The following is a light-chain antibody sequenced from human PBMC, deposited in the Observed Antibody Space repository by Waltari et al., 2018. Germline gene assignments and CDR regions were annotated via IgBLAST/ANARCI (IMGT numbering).Light chain of an antibody. Sequence: ETVLTQSPVPLSLSPGKRATPSCRASQNVNNFLDWYPQKPGQAPRLLIYDTSNRATGIPARFSGSGSGTDFTLNISSLEPEDVAVYYCQQRHSWPLTFGEGTKVEIK. CDR1: QNVNNF. J-gene: IGKJ4*01. CDR3: QQRHSWPLT. CDR2: DTS. V-gene: IGKV3-11*01.